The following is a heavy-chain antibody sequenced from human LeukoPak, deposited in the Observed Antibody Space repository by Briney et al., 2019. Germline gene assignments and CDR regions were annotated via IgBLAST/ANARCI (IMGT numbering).Heavy chain of an antibody. V-gene: IGHV3-15*01. D-gene: IGHD3-10*01. CDR3: TTDLGTYYHGSQRLIPIDY. Sequence: GRSLRLSCVDSGFTFTNAWMSWVRQAPGKGLEWIGRIKSKTDGETTNYAEPVRGRFTISRDDSKSAVYLQMNSLKIEDTAVYYCTTDLGTYYHGSQRLIPIDYWGQGTLVTVSS. CDR2: IKSKTDGETT. CDR1: GFTFTNAW. J-gene: IGHJ4*02.